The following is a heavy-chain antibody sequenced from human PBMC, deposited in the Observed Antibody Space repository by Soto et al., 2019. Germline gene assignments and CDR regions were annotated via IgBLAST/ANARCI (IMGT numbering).Heavy chain of an antibody. J-gene: IGHJ6*03. D-gene: IGHD2-2*01. V-gene: IGHV1-8*01. CDR3: ARVGPYCSSTSCYRRRPYYYYYMDV. CDR2: MNPNSGNT. CDR1: GYTFTSYD. Sequence: ASVKVSCKASGYTFTSYDINWVRQATGQGLEWVGWMNPNSGNTGYAQKFQGRVTMTRNTSISTAYMELSSLRSEDTAVYYCARVGPYCSSTSCYRRRPYYYYYMDVWGKGTTVTVSS.